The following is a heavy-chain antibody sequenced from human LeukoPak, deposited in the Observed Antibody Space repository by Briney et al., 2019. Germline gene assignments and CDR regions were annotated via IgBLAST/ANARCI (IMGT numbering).Heavy chain of an antibody. CDR3: ARKGSSWSEYFQH. V-gene: IGHV3-30-3*01. J-gene: IGHJ1*01. CDR1: GFTFSSYA. Sequence: GGSLRLSCAASGFTFSSYAMHWVRQAPGKGLEWVAVISYDGSNKYYADSVKGRFTISRDNSKNTLYLQMNSLRAEDTAVYYCARKGSSWSEYFQHWGQGTLVTVSS. D-gene: IGHD6-13*01. CDR2: ISYDGSNK.